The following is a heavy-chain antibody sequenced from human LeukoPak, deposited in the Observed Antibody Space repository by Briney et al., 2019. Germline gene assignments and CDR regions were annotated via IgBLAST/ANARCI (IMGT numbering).Heavy chain of an antibody. V-gene: IGHV1-18*01. J-gene: IGHJ5*02. CDR3: AKERDKYPNNWFDP. CDR1: GYTFTSYG. Sequence: ASVKVSCKASGYTFTSYGISWVRQAPGQGLEWMGWISAYNGNTNYAQKLQGRVTMTTDTSTSTAYMELRSLRADDTAVYYCAKERDKYPNNWFDPWGQGTLVTVSS. D-gene: IGHD2-2*01. CDR2: ISAYNGNT.